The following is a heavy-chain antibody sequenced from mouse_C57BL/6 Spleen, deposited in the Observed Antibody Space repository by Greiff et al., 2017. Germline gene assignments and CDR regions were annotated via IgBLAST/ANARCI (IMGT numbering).Heavy chain of an antibody. D-gene: IGHD1-1*01. J-gene: IGHJ2*01. CDR1: GYAFSSSW. CDR2: IYPGDGDT. V-gene: IGHV1-82*01. Sequence: QVQLQQSGPELVKPGASVKISCKASGYAFSSSWMNWVKQRPGKGLEWIGRIYPGDGDTNYNGQFKGKATLTADKSSSTAYRRQSSLTSEDYAVYFGAPFSTTVVATDLDYWGQGTTLTVSS. CDR3: APFSTTVVATDLDY.